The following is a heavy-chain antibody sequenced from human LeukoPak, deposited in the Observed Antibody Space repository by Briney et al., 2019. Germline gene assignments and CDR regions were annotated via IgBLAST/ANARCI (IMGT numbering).Heavy chain of an antibody. CDR3: ARGRTATVINWFDP. CDR2: MNPNSGNT. V-gene: IGHV1-8*01. D-gene: IGHD4-11*01. Sequence: ASVKVSCKSSVYTCTIYDINWVRQATGQGREGRGGMNPNSGNTGYAQKFQGRVTMTRNTSISTAYMELSSLRSEDTAVYYCARGRTATVINWFDPWGQGTLVTVSS. J-gene: IGHJ5*02. CDR1: VYTCTIYD.